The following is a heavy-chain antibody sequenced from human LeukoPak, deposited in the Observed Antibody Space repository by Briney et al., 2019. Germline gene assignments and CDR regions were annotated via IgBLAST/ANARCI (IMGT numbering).Heavy chain of an antibody. CDR3: AGAEGPTNYYGMDV. Sequence: ASVKVSCKASGDTFTGYYMHWVRQAPGQGLEWMGWINPNSGGTNYAQKFQGRVTMTRDTSISTAYMELSRLRSDDTAVYYCAGAEGPTNYYGMDVWGQGTTVTVSS. CDR2: INPNSGGT. J-gene: IGHJ6*02. D-gene: IGHD5-12*01. V-gene: IGHV1-2*02. CDR1: GDTFTGYY.